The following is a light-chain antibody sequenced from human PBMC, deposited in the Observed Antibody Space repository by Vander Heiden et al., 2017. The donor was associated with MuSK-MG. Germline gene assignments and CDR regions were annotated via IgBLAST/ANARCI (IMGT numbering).Light chain of an antibody. CDR3: QRYHSYPFS. CDR2: QAS. V-gene: IGKV1-5*03. CDR1: QSIDKW. J-gene: IGKJ2*01. Sequence: RTQFPSTLAASIGDRVPITCRASQSIDKWVTWYQQKPGKAPRLLMYQASRLQCGLPTRFGGRGSGTLFTLTIYGLQPDDFATYYRQRYHSYPFSFGQGTNVEI.